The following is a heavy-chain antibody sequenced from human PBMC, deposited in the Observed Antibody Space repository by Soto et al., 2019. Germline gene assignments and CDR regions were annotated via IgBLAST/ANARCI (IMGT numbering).Heavy chain of an antibody. CDR3: ARDGYCSSTSCYPSDYYYGMDV. Sequence: PGGSLRLSCAASGFTFSSYGMHWVRQAPGKGLEWVAVIWYDGSNKYYADSVKGRFTISRDNSKNTLYLQMNSLRAEDTAVYYCARDGYCSSTSCYPSDYYYGMDVWGQGTTVTAP. CDR1: GFTFSSYG. V-gene: IGHV3-33*01. J-gene: IGHJ6*02. CDR2: IWYDGSNK. D-gene: IGHD2-2*03.